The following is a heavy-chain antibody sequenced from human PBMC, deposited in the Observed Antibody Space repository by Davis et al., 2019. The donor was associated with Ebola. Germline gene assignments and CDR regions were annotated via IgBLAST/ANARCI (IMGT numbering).Heavy chain of an antibody. D-gene: IGHD3-22*01. V-gene: IGHV3-53*01. CDR2: IYSGGST. Sequence: PGGSLRLSCAASGFTVSSNYMSWVRQAPGKGLEWVSVIYSGGSTYYADSVKGRFTISRDNSKNTLYLQMNSLRAEDTAVYYCAKGQSYYDSSGYYPDYWGQGTLVTVSS. CDR1: GFTVSSNY. CDR3: AKGQSYYDSSGYYPDY. J-gene: IGHJ4*02.